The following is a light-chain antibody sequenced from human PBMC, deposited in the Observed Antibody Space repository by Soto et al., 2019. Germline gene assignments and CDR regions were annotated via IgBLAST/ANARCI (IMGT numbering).Light chain of an antibody. CDR1: QGITSY. CDR2: SAS. CDR3: QQLYSHPLT. J-gene: IGKJ4*01. Sequence: IQLTQSPSSLSASVGDRVTITCRASQGITSYLAWYQQRPGKAPGLLIYSASTLQSGVPSRFSGSGYGTDLRLTISNLQPEDFATYYCQQLYSHPLTFGGGTKVEIK. V-gene: IGKV1-9*01.